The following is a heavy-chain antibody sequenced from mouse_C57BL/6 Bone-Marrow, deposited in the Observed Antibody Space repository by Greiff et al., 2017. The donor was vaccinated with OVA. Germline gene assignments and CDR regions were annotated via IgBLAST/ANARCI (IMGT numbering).Heavy chain of an antibody. CDR3: ARFGVYYYGSSLDWYFDV. D-gene: IGHD1-1*01. Sequence: VQLQQPRAELVKPGASVKLSCKASGYTFNSYWMHWVKQRPGKGLEWIGMIHPNSGSTNYNEKFKSKATLTVDKSSSTAYIQLSSLTSEDSAVYYCARFGVYYYGSSLDWYFDVWGTGTTVTVSS. J-gene: IGHJ1*03. V-gene: IGHV1-64*01. CDR2: IHPNSGST. CDR1: GYTFNSYW.